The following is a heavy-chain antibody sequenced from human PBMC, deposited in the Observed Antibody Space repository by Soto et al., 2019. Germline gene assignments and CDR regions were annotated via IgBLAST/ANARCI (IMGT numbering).Heavy chain of an antibody. Sequence: QITLNESGPTVVKPAETLTLTCTFSGFSLTTSGVGVGWIRQSPGKAPEWLALIYWDDDKRYSASLKSRLTITNDTSKNHVVLTMASVDPADTATYYCAHRILRTVFGLVTTTAIYFDFWGQGTPVVVSS. CDR3: AHRILRTVFGLVTTTAIYFDF. CDR2: IYWDDDK. J-gene: IGHJ4*02. D-gene: IGHD3-3*01. CDR1: GFSLTTSGVG. V-gene: IGHV2-5*02.